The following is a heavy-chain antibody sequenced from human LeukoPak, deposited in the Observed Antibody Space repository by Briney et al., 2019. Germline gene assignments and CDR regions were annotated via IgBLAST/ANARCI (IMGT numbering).Heavy chain of an antibody. CDR1: GFTFSSYA. Sequence: PGGSLRLSCAASGFTFSSYAMSWVRQAPGKGLEWVSAISGSGGSTYYADSVKGRFTISRDNSKNTLYLQMNSLRAEDTAVYYCAKDAFPSSKRYYYYGMDVWGQGTTVTVSS. CDR2: ISGSGGST. V-gene: IGHV3-23*01. J-gene: IGHJ6*02. CDR3: AKDAFPSSKRYYYYGMDV.